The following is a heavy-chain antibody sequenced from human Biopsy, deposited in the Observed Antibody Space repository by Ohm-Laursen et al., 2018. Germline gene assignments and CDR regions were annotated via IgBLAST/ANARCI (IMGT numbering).Heavy chain of an antibody. CDR1: GFTFTSYA. V-gene: IGHV3-30*03. Sequence: SLRLSCSASGFTFTSYAMHWVRQAPGKGLEWVAVISYDGSGEYYADSLQGRFIISRYNPKNTVDLQMNSLRAEDTAVYFCARDGKRWDYSTYFSWHFDLWGRGTLVTASS. CDR2: ISYDGSGE. CDR3: ARDGKRWDYSTYFSWHFDL. D-gene: IGHD4-11*01. J-gene: IGHJ2*01.